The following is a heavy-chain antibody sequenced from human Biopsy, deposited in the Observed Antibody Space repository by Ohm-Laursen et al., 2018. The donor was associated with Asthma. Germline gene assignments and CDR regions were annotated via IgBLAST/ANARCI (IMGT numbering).Heavy chain of an antibody. CDR3: ARGYSGSDRIVYYYSGLEV. CDR1: GDSFSNYA. J-gene: IGHJ6*02. D-gene: IGHD5-12*01. Sequence: SVNPSCTASGDSFSNYAISSVRQAPGEGRGWRGGLIPVLGTPDHAQMFEGRVTITADESRSTAYMELSSLSSEDTAVYYCARGYSGSDRIVYYYSGLEVWGQGAPVTVSS. V-gene: IGHV1-69*01. CDR2: LIPVLGTP.